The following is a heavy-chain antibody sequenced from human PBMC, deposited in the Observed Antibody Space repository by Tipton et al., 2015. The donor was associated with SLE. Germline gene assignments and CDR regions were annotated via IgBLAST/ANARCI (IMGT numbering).Heavy chain of an antibody. D-gene: IGHD5-18*01. CDR2: MSVRGNT. CDR1: GGSISSGIYH. V-gene: IGHV4-61*10. CDR3: ARGPQRGYTYGPDY. J-gene: IGHJ4*02. Sequence: TLSLTCTVSGGSISSGIYHWSWIRQPAGKGLEWMGYMSVRGNTNYNPSLKSRVTISVDTSKNQFSLKLSSVTAADTAVYYCARGPQRGYTYGPDYWGQGTLVTVSS.